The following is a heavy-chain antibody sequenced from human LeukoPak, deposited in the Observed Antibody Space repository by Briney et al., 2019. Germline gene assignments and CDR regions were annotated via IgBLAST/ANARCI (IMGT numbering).Heavy chain of an antibody. Sequence: SETLSLTCAVYGGSFSGYYWSWIRQPPGKGLKWIGEINHSGSTNYNPSLKSRVTISVDTSKNQFSLKLSSVTAADTAVYYCARGPPARDFSVVENWFDPWGQGTLVTVSS. CDR2: INHSGST. J-gene: IGHJ5*02. CDR3: ARGPPARDFSVVENWFDP. CDR1: GGSFSGYY. D-gene: IGHD2-21*01. V-gene: IGHV4-34*01.